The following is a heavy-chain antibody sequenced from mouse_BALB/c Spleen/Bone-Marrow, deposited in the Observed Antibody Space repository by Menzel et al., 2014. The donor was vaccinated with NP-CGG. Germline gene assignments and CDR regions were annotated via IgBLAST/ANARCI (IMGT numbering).Heavy chain of an antibody. V-gene: IGHV1-54*01. CDR2: INPGSGAT. D-gene: IGHD4-1*01. CDR1: GYAFTNYL. Sequence: QVQLKQSGADLVRPGTSVKVSCKASGYAFTNYLIEWVKQRPGQGLEWIGVINPGSGATNYNEKFKGKATLTVDKSSSTAYMQLSSLTSDDSAVYFCARKLGPSYAMDYWGQGTSVTVSS. CDR3: ARKLGPSYAMDY. J-gene: IGHJ4*01.